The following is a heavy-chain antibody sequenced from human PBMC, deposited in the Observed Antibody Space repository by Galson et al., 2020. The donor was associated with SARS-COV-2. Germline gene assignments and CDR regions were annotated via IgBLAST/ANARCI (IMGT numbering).Heavy chain of an antibody. D-gene: IGHD2-2*01. CDR1: GGTFSSYA. CDR2: IIPIFGTA. CDR3: ARGRQFVVVPAAMRGGDDY. V-gene: IGHV1-69*13. Sequence: SVKVSCKASGGTFSSYAISWVRQAPGQGLEWMGGIIPIFGTANYAQKFQGRVTITADESTSTAYMELSSLRSEDTAVYYCARGRQFVVVPAAMRGGDDYWGQGTLVTVSS. J-gene: IGHJ4*02.